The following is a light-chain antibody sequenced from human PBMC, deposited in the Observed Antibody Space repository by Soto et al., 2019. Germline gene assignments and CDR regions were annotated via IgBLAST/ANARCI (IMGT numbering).Light chain of an antibody. Sequence: QSALTQPASVPGSPGQSITISCTGTSTDVGSHKLVSWYQQYPGNAPKLIIFGAYKRPSGVSNRFSGSKSGSTASLTISGLQAEDEADYYCCSNAVGSAYVFGTGTKVTVL. CDR2: GAY. CDR3: CSNAVGSAYV. CDR1: STDVGSHKL. V-gene: IGLV2-23*01. J-gene: IGLJ1*01.